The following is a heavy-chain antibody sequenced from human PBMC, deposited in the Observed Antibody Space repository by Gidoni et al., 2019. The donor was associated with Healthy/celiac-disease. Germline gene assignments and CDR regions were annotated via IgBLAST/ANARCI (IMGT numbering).Heavy chain of an antibody. CDR1: GFTFDDYA. V-gene: IGHV3-9*01. CDR3: AKGRDIVVGWAFDY. Sequence: EVQLVESGGGWVQPGRSLRLSCAASGFTFDDYAMHWVRQAPGKGLEWVSGISWNSGSIGYADSVKGRFTISRDNAKNSLYLQMNSLRAEDTALYYCAKGRDIVVGWAFDYWGQGTLVTVSS. J-gene: IGHJ4*02. CDR2: ISWNSGSI. D-gene: IGHD2-15*01.